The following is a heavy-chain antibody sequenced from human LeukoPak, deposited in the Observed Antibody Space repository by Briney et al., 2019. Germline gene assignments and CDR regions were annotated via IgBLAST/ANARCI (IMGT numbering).Heavy chain of an antibody. CDR1: GYTFTGYG. J-gene: IGHJ6*03. CDR2: ISAYNGNT. CDR3: ARIVGDYDILTGYYMDYYYYYMDV. V-gene: IGHV1-18*01. D-gene: IGHD3-9*01. Sequence: AASVKVSCKASGYTFTGYGISWVRQAPGQGLEWMGWISAYNGNTNYAQKLQGRVTMTTDTSTSTAYMELRSLGSDDTAVYYCARIVGDYDILTGYYMDYYYYYMDVWGKGTTVTVSS.